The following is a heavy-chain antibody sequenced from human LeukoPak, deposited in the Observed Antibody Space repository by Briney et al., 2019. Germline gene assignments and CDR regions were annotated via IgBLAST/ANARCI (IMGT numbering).Heavy chain of an antibody. Sequence: PGGSLRLSCAASGFTFSSYAMHWVRQAPGKGLEWVAVISYDGSNKYYADSVKGRFTISRDNSKNTLYLQMNSQRAEDTAVYYCARDGRYSSSWHQYYYYMDVWGKGTTVTVSS. CDR1: GFTFSSYA. CDR2: ISYDGSNK. V-gene: IGHV3-30-3*01. CDR3: ARDGRYSSSWHQYYYYMDV. D-gene: IGHD6-13*01. J-gene: IGHJ6*03.